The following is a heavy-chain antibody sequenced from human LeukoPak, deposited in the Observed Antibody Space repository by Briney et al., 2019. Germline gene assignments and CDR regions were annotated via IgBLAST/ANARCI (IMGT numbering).Heavy chain of an antibody. J-gene: IGHJ4*02. V-gene: IGHV3-66*01. D-gene: IGHD2-21*02. CDR1: KFTVSSKH. CDR3: AIEGDSLGYFDY. CDR2: IYNSGSP. Sequence: GGSLRLSCAASKFTVSSKHMSWVRQAPGKGLEWVSVIYNSGSPYYPDSVKGRFIISRDNSKNTLFLQMNSLRAEDTAVYYCAIEGDSLGYFDYWGQGTLVTVSS.